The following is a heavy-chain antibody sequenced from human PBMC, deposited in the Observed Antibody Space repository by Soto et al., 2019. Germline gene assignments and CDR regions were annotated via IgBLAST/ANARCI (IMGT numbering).Heavy chain of an antibody. D-gene: IGHD1-26*01. V-gene: IGHV3-30*18. CDR2: ISYDGSNK. CDR1: GFTFSSYG. CDR3: AKASGSSDYDY. Sequence: GGSLRLSCAASGFTFSSYGMHWVRQAPGKGLEWVAVISYDGSNKYYADSVKGRFTISRDNSKNTLYLQMNSLRAEDTAVYYCAKASGSSDYDYWGQGTLVTVSS. J-gene: IGHJ4*02.